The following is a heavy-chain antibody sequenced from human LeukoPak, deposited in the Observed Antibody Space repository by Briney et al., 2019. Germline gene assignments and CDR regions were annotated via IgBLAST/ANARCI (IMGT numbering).Heavy chain of an antibody. J-gene: IGHJ4*02. CDR1: GGSFSGYY. CDR3: ARLNPYYGSCFDY. D-gene: IGHD3-3*01. CDR2: INHSGST. Sequence: SETLSLTCAASGGSFSGYYWSWIRQPPGKGLEWIGEINHSGSTNYNPSLKSRVTISVDTSKNQFSLKLSSVTAADTAVYYCARLNPYYGSCFDYWGQGTLVTVSS. V-gene: IGHV4-34*01.